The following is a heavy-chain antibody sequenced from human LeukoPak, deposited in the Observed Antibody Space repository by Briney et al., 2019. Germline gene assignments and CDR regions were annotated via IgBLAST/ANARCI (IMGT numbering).Heavy chain of an antibody. CDR3: AKVRGTFTSGFYFDH. CDR1: GFKFDDYA. J-gene: IGHJ4*02. Sequence: GGSLRLSSAASGFKFDDYAMHWVRQAPGKGLEWLSIISYNSGFIDYADSVKGRFTITRDNARNSLYLQLNSLRAEDTAFYCCAKVRGTFTSGFYFDHWGQGTLVTV. V-gene: IGHV3-9*01. CDR2: ISYNSGFI. D-gene: IGHD3-22*01.